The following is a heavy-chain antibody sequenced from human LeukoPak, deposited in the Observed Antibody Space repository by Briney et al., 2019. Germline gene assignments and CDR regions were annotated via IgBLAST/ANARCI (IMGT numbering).Heavy chain of an antibody. D-gene: IGHD5-18*01. Sequence: GGSLRLSCAASGFTFSDYYMSWIRQAPGKGLEWVSYISSSGSTIYYADSVKGRFTISRDNAKNSLYLQMNSLRAEDTAVYYCARSSGGYSYLERDYYYGMDVWGQGTTVTVSS. CDR1: GFTFSDYY. J-gene: IGHJ6*02. V-gene: IGHV3-11*01. CDR3: ARSSGGYSYLERDYYYGMDV. CDR2: ISSSGSTI.